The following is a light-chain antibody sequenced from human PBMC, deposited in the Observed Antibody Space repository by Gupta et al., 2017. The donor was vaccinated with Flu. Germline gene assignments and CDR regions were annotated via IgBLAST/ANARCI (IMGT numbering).Light chain of an antibody. CDR2: DAY. Sequence: PGHLSLSPGERATRSCRDSQSVSSSYLDWDQQKPGQAPRILIYDAYSRDTGFTDRFSGSGSGTDFTLTSRRLETEDFEVYYCQQYVTWTFGQGTKVEIK. J-gene: IGKJ1*01. CDR3: QQYVTWT. CDR1: QSVSSSY. V-gene: IGKV3-20*01.